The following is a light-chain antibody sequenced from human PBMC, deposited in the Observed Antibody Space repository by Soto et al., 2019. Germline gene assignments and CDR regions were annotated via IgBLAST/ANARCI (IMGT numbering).Light chain of an antibody. V-gene: IGKV3-20*01. Sequence: EIVLTQSPGTLSLSPGERATLSCRASQSVSSSYLAWYQQKPGQAPRLLIYGASSRATGIPDRFSGSGSGTDFTLTISRLEPEDFAVYYCQQYGSSPGLNEAIYMYTFGQGTKLEIK. CDR1: QSVSSSY. CDR2: GAS. CDR3: QQYGSSPGLNEAIYMYT. J-gene: IGKJ2*01.